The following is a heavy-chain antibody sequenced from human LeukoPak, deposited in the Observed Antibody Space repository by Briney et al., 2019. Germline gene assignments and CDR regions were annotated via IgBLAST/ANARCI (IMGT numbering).Heavy chain of an antibody. Sequence: GGSLRLSCAASGFTFSNYYMSWIRQAPGKGLEWVSYISSSGSTTYYADSVKGRFTIYTHNATHSLYLQINSVRAEAPDVYSCARDTYSSASTIDYWGQGTLVTVSS. V-gene: IGHV3-11*04. D-gene: IGHD6-6*01. J-gene: IGHJ4*02. CDR3: ARDTYSSASTIDY. CDR1: GFTFSNYY. CDR2: ISSSGSTT.